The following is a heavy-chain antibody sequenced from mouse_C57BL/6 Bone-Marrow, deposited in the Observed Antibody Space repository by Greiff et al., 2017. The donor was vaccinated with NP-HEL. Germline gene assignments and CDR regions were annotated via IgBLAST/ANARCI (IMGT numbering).Heavy chain of an antibody. V-gene: IGHV1-54*01. CDR2: INPGSGGT. J-gene: IGHJ4*01. CDR1: GYAFTNYL. Sequence: QVQLQQSGAELVRPGTSVKVSCKASGYAFTNYLIEWVKQRPGQGLEWIGEINPGSGGTNYNEKFKGKATLTADKSSSTAYMQLRSLTSEDSAVYFCARCVGHYYGAMDYWGQGASVTVSS. D-gene: IGHD1-2*01. CDR3: ARCVGHYYGAMDY.